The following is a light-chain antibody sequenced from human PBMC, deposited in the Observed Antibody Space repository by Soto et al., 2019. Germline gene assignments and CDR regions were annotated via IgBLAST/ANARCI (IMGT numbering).Light chain of an antibody. CDR3: CSYTSSTPGV. CDR2: DVG. CDR1: SSDVGGYNY. Sequence: QSALTQPASVSGSPGQSITISCTGTSSDVGGYNYVSWYQQHPGKAPKLMLYDVGSRPSGVSNRFSGSKSGNTASLTISGLQAEDEADYYCCSYTSSTPGVFGGGTKLTVL. J-gene: IGLJ3*02. V-gene: IGLV2-14*03.